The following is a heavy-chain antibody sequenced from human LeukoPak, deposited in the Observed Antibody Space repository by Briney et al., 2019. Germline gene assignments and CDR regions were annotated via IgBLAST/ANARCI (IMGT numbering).Heavy chain of an antibody. CDR1: GASVSSGSSY. J-gene: IGHJ2*01. Sequence: SETLSLTCTVSGASVSSGSSYWIWIRQPPGKGLEWIGYIYYSGSTHYNPSLKSRVTLSVDRSKNQFSLKLTSVTAADTAVYYCANRGSIADWYFDLWGRSTMVPVSS. CDR2: IYYSGST. V-gene: IGHV4-61*01. CDR3: ANRGSIADWYFDL. D-gene: IGHD6-6*01.